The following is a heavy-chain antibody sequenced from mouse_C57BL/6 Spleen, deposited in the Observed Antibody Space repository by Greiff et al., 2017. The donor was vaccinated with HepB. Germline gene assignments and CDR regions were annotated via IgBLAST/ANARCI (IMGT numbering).Heavy chain of an antibody. CDR1: GYAFSSSW. V-gene: IGHV1-82*01. J-gene: IGHJ4*01. CDR2: IYPGDGDT. CDR3: ARSYYMRGAYAMDY. Sequence: VMLVESGPELVKPGASVKISCKASGYAFSSSWMNWVKQRPGKGLEWIGRIYPGDGDTNYNGKFKGKATLTADKSSSTAYMQLSSLTSEDSAVYFCARSYYMRGAYAMDYWGQGTSVTVSS. D-gene: IGHD2-12*01.